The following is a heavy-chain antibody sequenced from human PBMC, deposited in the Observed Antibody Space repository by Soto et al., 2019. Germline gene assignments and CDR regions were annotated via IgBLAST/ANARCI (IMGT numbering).Heavy chain of an antibody. D-gene: IGHD6-13*01. J-gene: IGHJ6*02. CDR2: INPNSGGT. V-gene: IGHV1-2*04. CDR1: GYTFTGYY. Sequence: ASVKVSCKASGYTFTGYYMHWVRQAPGQGLEWMGWINPNSGGTNYAQKFQGWVTMTRDTSISTAYMELSRLRSDDTAVYYCARDSSSPPNYYYGMDVWGQGTTVTVSS. CDR3: ARDSSSPPNYYYGMDV.